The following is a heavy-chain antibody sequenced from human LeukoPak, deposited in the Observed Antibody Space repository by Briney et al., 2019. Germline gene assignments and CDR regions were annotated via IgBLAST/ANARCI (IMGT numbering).Heavy chain of an antibody. Sequence: ASVSVSCKASGYTFTNYGISWVRQAPGQGLEWTGWISAYNGHTNYAQKFQGRVTMTTDTSTSTAYMELRSLRSDDTAVYYCARVWRTSPYYFGYWGRGTLVTVSS. J-gene: IGHJ4*02. V-gene: IGHV1-18*01. CDR2: ISAYNGHT. CDR1: GYTFTNYG. CDR3: ARVWRTSPYYFGY. D-gene: IGHD1-1*01.